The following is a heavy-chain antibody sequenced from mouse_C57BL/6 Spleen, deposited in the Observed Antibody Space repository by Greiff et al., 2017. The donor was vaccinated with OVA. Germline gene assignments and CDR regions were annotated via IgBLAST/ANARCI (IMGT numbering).Heavy chain of an antibody. CDR2: IYPGDGDT. Sequence: LVESGAELVKPGASVKISCKASGYAFSSYWMNWVKQRPGKGLEWIGQIYPGDGDTNYNGKFKGKATLTADKSSSTAYMQLSSLTSEDSAVYCGAREGTGRRLGFDYWGQGTTLTVSS. V-gene: IGHV1-80*01. D-gene: IGHD4-1*01. CDR1: GYAFSSYW. J-gene: IGHJ2*01. CDR3: AREGTGRRLGFDY.